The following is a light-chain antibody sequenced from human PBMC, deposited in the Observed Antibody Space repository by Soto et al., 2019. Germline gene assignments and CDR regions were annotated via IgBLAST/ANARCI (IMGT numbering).Light chain of an antibody. CDR1: QLISDY. CDR3: QQYKTYWT. Sequence: IQMTQSPSSLSASVGDRVTITCRTSQLISDYLNWYQQKPGKAPKLLIYAASSLQSGVPSRFSGGGSGTEFTLTISSLQPDDFATYYCQQYKTYWTFGPGTKVDIK. CDR2: AAS. J-gene: IGKJ1*01. V-gene: IGKV1-16*01.